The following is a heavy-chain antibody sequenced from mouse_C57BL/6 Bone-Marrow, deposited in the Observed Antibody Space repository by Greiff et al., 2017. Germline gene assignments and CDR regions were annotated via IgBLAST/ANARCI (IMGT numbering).Heavy chain of an antibody. CDR1: GFNIKDYY. J-gene: IGHJ4*01. Sequence: EVQLQQSGAELVKPGASVKLSCTASGFNIKDYYMHWVKQRTEQGLEWIGRIDPEDGETKYAPKFQGKATITADTSSNTANLQLNSLTSEDTAVYYCVLDYSNYDYAMDYWGQGTSVTVSS. CDR2: IDPEDGET. CDR3: VLDYSNYDYAMDY. V-gene: IGHV14-2*01. D-gene: IGHD2-5*01.